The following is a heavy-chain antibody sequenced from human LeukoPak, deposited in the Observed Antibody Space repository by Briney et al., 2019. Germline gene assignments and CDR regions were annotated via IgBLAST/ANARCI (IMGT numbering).Heavy chain of an antibody. D-gene: IGHD2-15*01. V-gene: IGHV5-51*01. CDR2: IYPGDSDT. CDR3: ARRAKDEYADF. Sequence: PGESLKISCKGSGYSFTSYWIGWVRQMPGKGLEWMGVIYPGDSDTRYSPSFQGQVTISADKSINTAYLQWSSLRASDTGMYFCARRAKDEYADFWGQGTLLTVSS. J-gene: IGHJ4*02. CDR1: GYSFTSYW.